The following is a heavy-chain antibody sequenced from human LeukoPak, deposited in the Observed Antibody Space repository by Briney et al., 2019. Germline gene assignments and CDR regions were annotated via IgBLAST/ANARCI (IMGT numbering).Heavy chain of an antibody. CDR1: SGSISTSNYY. Sequence: SETLSLTCTVSSGSISTSNYYWGWVRQPPGKALEWIGNIFYSGSTYYSPSLKSRVTISLDTSRNQFSLNLSSVTAADTAVYYCARHRFGSNLYFDYWGQGTLVTVSS. CDR3: ARHRFGSNLYFDY. J-gene: IGHJ4*02. D-gene: IGHD1-26*01. V-gene: IGHV4-39*07. CDR2: IFYSGST.